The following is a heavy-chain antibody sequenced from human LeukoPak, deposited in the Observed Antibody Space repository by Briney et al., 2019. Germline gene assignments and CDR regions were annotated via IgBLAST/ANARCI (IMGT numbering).Heavy chain of an antibody. CDR3: ARGRSAGSGSYYKPSNWFDP. CDR1: LGSFSGYY. V-gene: IGHV4-34*01. D-gene: IGHD3-10*01. Sequence: PSETLSLTCAVYLGSFSGYYWSWIRQPPGKGLEWMGEINHSGTTNYNPSLKSRVTISVDTSKNQFSLKLSSVTAADTAVYYCARGRSAGSGSYYKPSNWFDPWGQGTLVTVSS. J-gene: IGHJ5*02. CDR2: INHSGTT.